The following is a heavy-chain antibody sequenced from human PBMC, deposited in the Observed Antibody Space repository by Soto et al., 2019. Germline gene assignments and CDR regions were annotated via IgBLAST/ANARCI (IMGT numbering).Heavy chain of an antibody. CDR3: ARRNSSGPIDH. CDR1: GFTFTTHA. Sequence: SVKVSCKTFGFTFTTHAIHWELQAPGQSLEWMGWINAGNGNTKYSQRFQDRVTITRDTSASTAYMELSSLRSEDRAVYYCARRNSSGPIDHWGQGTLVTVSS. D-gene: IGHD3-22*01. CDR2: INAGNGNT. J-gene: IGHJ4*02. V-gene: IGHV1-3*01.